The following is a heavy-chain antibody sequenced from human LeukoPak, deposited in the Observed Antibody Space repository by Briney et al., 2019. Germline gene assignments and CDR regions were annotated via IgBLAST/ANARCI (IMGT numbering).Heavy chain of an antibody. V-gene: IGHV4-31*03. D-gene: IGHD3-10*01. CDR3: ARDRGAMLRGAPRDAFDI. J-gene: IGHJ3*02. CDR2: IHNSGST. Sequence: SETLSLTCTVSGGSISSSGYYWGWIRQHPGKGLEWIGYIHNSGSTYYSPSLKSRVTISVDRSKNQFSLKLSSVTAADTAVYYCARDRGAMLRGAPRDAFDIWGQGTMVTVSS. CDR1: GGSISSSGYY.